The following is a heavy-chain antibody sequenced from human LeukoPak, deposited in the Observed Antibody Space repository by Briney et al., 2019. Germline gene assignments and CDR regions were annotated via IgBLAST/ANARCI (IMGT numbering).Heavy chain of an antibody. CDR1: GHSISNSRHY. J-gene: IGHJ4*02. V-gene: IGHV4-39*07. CDR2: INHSGST. D-gene: IGHD6-13*01. Sequence: SETLSLTCTVSGHSISNSRHYWGWIRQPPGKGLEWIGEINHSGSTNYNPSLKSRVTISVDTSKNQFSLKLSSVTAADTAVYYCARGIAARLATDYWGQGTLVTVSS. CDR3: ARGIAARLATDY.